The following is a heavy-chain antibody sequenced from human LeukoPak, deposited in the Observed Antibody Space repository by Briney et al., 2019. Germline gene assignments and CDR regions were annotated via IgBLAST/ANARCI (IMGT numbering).Heavy chain of an antibody. V-gene: IGHV3-7*01. D-gene: IGHD5-12*01. CDR1: GFIFSTSW. J-gene: IGHJ1*01. CDR3: VRAEGSSGSSEYFQH. CDR2: INPDGSER. Sequence: TGGSLRLSCAASGFIFSTSWMSWVRQAPGKGLEWVATINPDGSERYYVDSVKGRFTISRDNAKNSLFLQMNSLRAEDTAVYYCVRAEGSSGSSEYFQHWGQGTLVTVSS.